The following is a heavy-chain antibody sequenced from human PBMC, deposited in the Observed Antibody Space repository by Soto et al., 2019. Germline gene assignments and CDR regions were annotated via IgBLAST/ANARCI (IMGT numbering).Heavy chain of an antibody. J-gene: IGHJ4*02. CDR3: ARSGRSYYGSLSYFDY. CDR1: GGTFSSYA. D-gene: IGHD1-26*01. Sequence: QVQLVQSGAEVKKPGSSVKVSCKASGGTFSSYAISWVRQAPGQGLEWMGGIIPIFGTANYAKKFEGRVTITADESTSTGDMELSSLRSEDTAVYYCARSGRSYYGSLSYFDYWGQGTLVTVSS. CDR2: IIPIFGTA. V-gene: IGHV1-69*01.